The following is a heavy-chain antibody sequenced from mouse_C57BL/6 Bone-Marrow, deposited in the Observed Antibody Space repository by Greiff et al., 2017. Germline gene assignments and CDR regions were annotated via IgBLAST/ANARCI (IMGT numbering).Heavy chain of an antibody. V-gene: IGHV3-6*01. CDR3: ARKGSIFAY. CDR1: GYSITSGYY. J-gene: IGHJ3*01. CDR2: ISYDGSN. D-gene: IGHD2-10*02. Sequence: EVHLVESGPGLVKPSQSLSLTCSVTGYSITSGYYWNWIRQFPGNKLEWMGYISYDGSNNYNPSLKNRISITRDTSKNQFFLKLNSVTTEDTATYYCARKGSIFAYWGQGTLVTVSA.